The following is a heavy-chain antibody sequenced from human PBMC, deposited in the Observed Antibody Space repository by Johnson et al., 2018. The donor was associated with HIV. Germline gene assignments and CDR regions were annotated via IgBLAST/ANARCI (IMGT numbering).Heavy chain of an antibody. Sequence: VQLVESGGGLIQPGGSLRLSCAASGFTVSSNYMSWVRPAPGKGLEWVANIKEDGSEKYYVASVKGRFTISRDNAKNSLYLQMNSLRAEDTAVYYCVKLPVAPSYGAFDIWGQGTRVTVSS. CDR2: IKEDGSEK. D-gene: IGHD6-19*01. CDR1: GFTVSSNY. J-gene: IGHJ3*02. V-gene: IGHV3-7*01. CDR3: VKLPVAPSYGAFDI.